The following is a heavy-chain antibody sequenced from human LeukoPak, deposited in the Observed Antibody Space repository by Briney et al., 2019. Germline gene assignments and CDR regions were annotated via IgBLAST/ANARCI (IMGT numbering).Heavy chain of an antibody. J-gene: IGHJ4*02. D-gene: IGHD5-12*01. Sequence: SVKVSCKASGGTFSSYAISWVRQAPGQGLEWMGGIIPIFGTANYAQKFQGRVTITANESTSTAYMELSSLRSEDTAVYYCARGVSDYDFFMCLYFDYWGQGTLVTVSS. CDR3: ARGVSDYDFFMCLYFDY. V-gene: IGHV1-69*13. CDR1: GGTFSSYA. CDR2: IIPIFGTA.